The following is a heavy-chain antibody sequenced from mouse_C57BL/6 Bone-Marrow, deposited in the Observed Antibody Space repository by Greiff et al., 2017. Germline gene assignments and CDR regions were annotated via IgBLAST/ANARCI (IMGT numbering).Heavy chain of an antibody. V-gene: IGHV1-19*01. CDR2: INPYNGGT. D-gene: IGHD1-1*01. CDR3: AREITTVVATPLYWYFDV. Sequence: VQLQQSGPVLVKPGASVKMSCKASGYTFTDYYMNWVKQSHGKSLEWIGVINPYNGGTSYNQKFKGKDTLTVDKSSSTAYMELNSLTSEDSAIYYCAREITTVVATPLYWYFDVWGTGTTVTVSS. CDR1: GYTFTDYY. J-gene: IGHJ1*03.